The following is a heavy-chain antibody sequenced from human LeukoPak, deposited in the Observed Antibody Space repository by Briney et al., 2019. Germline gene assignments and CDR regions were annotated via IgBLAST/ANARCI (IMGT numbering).Heavy chain of an antibody. D-gene: IGHD1-1*01. CDR2: ITHSGYT. CDR1: GYSISSGRY. CDR3: ARGRVSSSTWYSTYYYYFYMDV. Sequence: SETLSLTCTVSGYSISSGRYWAWIRQPPGKGLEWIGSITHSGYTNYNPSLKSRVTISVDMSNNLFSLRLRSVTAADTAVYFCARGRVSSSTWYSTYYYYFYMDVWGKGTTVTVSS. J-gene: IGHJ6*03. V-gene: IGHV4-38-2*02.